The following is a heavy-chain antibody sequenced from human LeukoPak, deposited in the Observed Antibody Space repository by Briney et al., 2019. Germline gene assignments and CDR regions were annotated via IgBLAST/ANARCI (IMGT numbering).Heavy chain of an antibody. CDR3: ARDGEDIVVVPAATSNWFDP. CDR1: GYTFTGYY. V-gene: IGHV1-2*02. D-gene: IGHD2-2*01. J-gene: IGHJ5*02. Sequence: GASVKVSCKASGYTFTGYYMHWVRQAPGQGLEWMGWINPNSGGTNYAQKFQGRVTMTRDTSISTAYMELSRLRSDDTAVYYCARDGEDIVVVPAATSNWFDPWGQGTLVTVSS. CDR2: INPNSGGT.